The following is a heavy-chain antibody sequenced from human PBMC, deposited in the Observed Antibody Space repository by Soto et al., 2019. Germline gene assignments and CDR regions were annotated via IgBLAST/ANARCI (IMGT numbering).Heavy chain of an antibody. J-gene: IGHJ4*02. D-gene: IGHD5-12*01. V-gene: IGHV3-23*01. Sequence: QLLESGGGLVQPGGSLRLSCAASGFTFSNHAMTWVRQAPGKGLEWVSGVSGNGGSTYYADSVKGRFTISRDNSKNTLDLQVNSLRAEDTAIYYCSKVEVATILAPVDLWGQGTLVTVSS. CDR3: SKVEVATILAPVDL. CDR1: GFTFSNHA. CDR2: VSGNGGST.